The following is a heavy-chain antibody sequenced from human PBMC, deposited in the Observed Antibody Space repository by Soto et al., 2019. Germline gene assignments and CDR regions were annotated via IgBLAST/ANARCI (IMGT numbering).Heavy chain of an antibody. CDR2: ISGGGTGT. D-gene: IGHD3-22*01. J-gene: IGHJ4*02. CDR1: GFSLTSYA. V-gene: IGHV3-23*03. CDR3: VRVYYYDRGAYYYFDF. Sequence: PGGSLRLSCAASGFSLTSYAMNWVRQAPGKGLEWVSLISGGGTGTYYADSVKGRFTISRDISKNTLYLQMNSLRAEDTAVYDCVRVYYYDRGAYYYFDFWGQGALVTVS.